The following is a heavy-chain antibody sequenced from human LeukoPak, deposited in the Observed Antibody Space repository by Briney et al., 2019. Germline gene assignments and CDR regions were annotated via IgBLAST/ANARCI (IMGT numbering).Heavy chain of an antibody. V-gene: IGHV4-59*08. CDR2: IYYSGST. J-gene: IGHJ4*02. D-gene: IGHD6-19*01. CDR1: GGSISSYY. Sequence: SETLSLTCTVSGGSISSYYWSWIWQPPGKGLEWIGYIYYSGSTNYNPSLKSRVTISVDTSKNQFSLKLSSVTAADTAVYYCAGLSSGWYEVGYWGQGTLVTVSS. CDR3: AGLSSGWYEVGY.